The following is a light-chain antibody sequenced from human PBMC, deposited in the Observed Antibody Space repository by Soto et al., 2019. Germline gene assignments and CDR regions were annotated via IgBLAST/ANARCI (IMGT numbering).Light chain of an antibody. Sequence: DIHLTQSHFTLSASVGDSVTLTCRASQNINSRLAWYQQKPGKAPKLLIYEASTLERGVPSRFGGSGSGTEFTLTISSLQSDDFGTYYCQQYNAYSWTFGQGTKV. J-gene: IGKJ1*01. V-gene: IGKV1-5*03. CDR1: QNINSR. CDR3: QQYNAYSWT. CDR2: EAS.